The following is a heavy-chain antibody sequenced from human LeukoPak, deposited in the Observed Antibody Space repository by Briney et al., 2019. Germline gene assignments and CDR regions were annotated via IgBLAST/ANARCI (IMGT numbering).Heavy chain of an antibody. CDR1: GFSFSSYA. Sequence: RGSLRPSCAASGFSFSSYAMHWVRQAPGKGLEWVAVISYDGSNKYYADSVKGRFTFSRDNSKNTLYLQMNSLRTEDTAVYYCARPQSYYFDHWGQGTLVTVS. J-gene: IGHJ4*02. V-gene: IGHV3-30-3*01. CDR3: ARPQSYYFDH. CDR2: ISYDGSNK. D-gene: IGHD5-18*01.